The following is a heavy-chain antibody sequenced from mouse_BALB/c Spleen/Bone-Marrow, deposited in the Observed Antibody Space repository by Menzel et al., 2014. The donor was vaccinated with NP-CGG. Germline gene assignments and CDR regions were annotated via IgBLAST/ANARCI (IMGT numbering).Heavy chain of an antibody. CDR2: IWAGGST. Sequence: QVQLKHPGPGLVAPSQSLSITCTVSGFSLTNYGVHWVRQPPGKGLEWLGVIWAGGSTNYNSALMSRLSISKDNSKSQVFLKMNSLQTDDTAMYYCARVTSSAVGAMDYWGQGTSVTVSS. D-gene: IGHD3-2*02. CDR1: GFSLTNYG. CDR3: ARVTSSAVGAMDY. V-gene: IGHV2-9*02. J-gene: IGHJ4*01.